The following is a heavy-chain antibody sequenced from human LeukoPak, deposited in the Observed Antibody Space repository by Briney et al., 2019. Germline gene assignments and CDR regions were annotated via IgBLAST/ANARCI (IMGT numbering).Heavy chain of an antibody. V-gene: IGHV3-7*01. J-gene: IGHJ4*02. CDR2: IKQDGSEK. CDR3: ARGDYYDSSGYYDY. D-gene: IGHD3-22*01. Sequence: GGSLRLSCAASGFTFSSYWMSWVRQAPGKGLEWVANIKQDGSEKYYVDSVKGRFTISRDNAKNSLYLQMNSLRAEDTAVYYCARGDYYDSSGYYDYRGQGTLVTVSS. CDR1: GFTFSSYW.